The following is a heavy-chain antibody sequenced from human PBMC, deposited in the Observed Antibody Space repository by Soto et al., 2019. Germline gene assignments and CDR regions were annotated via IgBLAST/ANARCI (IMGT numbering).Heavy chain of an antibody. CDR3: AREPLLYGDYTYFDY. V-gene: IGHV4-59*01. D-gene: IGHD4-17*01. CDR2: IYYSGST. Sequence: SETLSLTCAVYGGSFSGYYWSWIRQPPGKGLEWIGYIYYSGSTNYNPSLKSRVTISVDTSKNQFSLKLSSVTAADTAVYYCAREPLLYGDYTYFDYWGQGTLVTVSS. J-gene: IGHJ4*02. CDR1: GGSFSGYY.